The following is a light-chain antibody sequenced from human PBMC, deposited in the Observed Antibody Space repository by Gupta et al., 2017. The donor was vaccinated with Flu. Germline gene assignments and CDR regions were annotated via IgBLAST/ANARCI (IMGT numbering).Light chain of an antibody. J-gene: IGLJ2*01. CDR2: DVG. Sequence: QSITVSCTGSISDIGGYDYVSWYQQYPGKAPYLMSFDVGRRHAGFSARFSGSKSGNTASLAISALQAEDEADYYCASYDGSSTIFGEGTKVTVL. CDR3: ASYDGSSTI. V-gene: IGLV2-14*03. CDR1: ISDIGGYDY.